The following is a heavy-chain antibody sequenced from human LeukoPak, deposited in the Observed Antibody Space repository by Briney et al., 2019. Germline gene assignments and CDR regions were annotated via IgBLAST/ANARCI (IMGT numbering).Heavy chain of an antibody. D-gene: IGHD5-12*01. CDR3: ARVSSGYQGWFDP. Sequence: PSVTLSLTCTVSGDSISNSYWSWLRQPAGRGLEWIARFFPGGEINYNPSLKSRVAVSVDTSKNQFSLKLTSVTAADTAVYYCARVSSGYQGWFDPWGQGILVTVSS. V-gene: IGHV4-4*07. J-gene: IGHJ5*02. CDR2: FFPGGEI. CDR1: GDSISNSY.